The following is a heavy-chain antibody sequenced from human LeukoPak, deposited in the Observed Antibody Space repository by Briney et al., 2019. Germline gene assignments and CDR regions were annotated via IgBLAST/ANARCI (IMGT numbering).Heavy chain of an antibody. CDR2: INPNSGGT. CDR1: GYTFTSYG. CDR3: ARDGSGIVVPAAVHYYYYYMDV. V-gene: IGHV1-2*02. Sequence: ASVKVSCKASGYTFTSYGISWVRQAPGQGLEWMGWINPNSGGTNYAQKFQGRVTMTRDTSISTAYMELSRLRSDDTAVYYCARDGSGIVVPAAVHYYYYYMDVWGKGTTVTVSS. J-gene: IGHJ6*03. D-gene: IGHD2-2*02.